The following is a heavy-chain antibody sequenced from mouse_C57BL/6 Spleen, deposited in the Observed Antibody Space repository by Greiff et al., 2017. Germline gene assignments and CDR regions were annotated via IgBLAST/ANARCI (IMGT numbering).Heavy chain of an antibody. V-gene: IGHV1-50*01. D-gene: IGHD1-1*01. Sequence: VQLQQPGAELVKPGASVKLSCKASGYTFTSYWMQWVKQRPGQGLEWIGEIDPSDSYTNYNQKFKGKATLTVDTSSSTAYMQLSSLTSDDSAVYYCARSHVVPYYFDYWGQGTTLTVSS. CDR1: GYTFTSYW. J-gene: IGHJ2*01. CDR3: ARSHVVPYYFDY. CDR2: IDPSDSYT.